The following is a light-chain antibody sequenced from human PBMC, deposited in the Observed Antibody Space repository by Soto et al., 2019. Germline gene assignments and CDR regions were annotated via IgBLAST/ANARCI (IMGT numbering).Light chain of an antibody. J-gene: IGKJ2*01. V-gene: IGKV3-20*01. CDR1: HSVSSSY. CDR2: GAS. CDR3: QQYGSSPYT. Sequence: EIVLTQSPGTLSLSPGERATLSCRASHSVSSSYLAWYQQKPGQAPRLLIYGASSRATGIPDRFSGSGSGTDFTLTISRLEPEDFAVYYWQQYGSSPYTFGQGTKQEIK.